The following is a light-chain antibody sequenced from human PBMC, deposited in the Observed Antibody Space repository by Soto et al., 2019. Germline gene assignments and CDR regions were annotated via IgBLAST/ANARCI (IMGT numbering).Light chain of an antibody. CDR3: QQSYSTLT. CDR1: QSISSY. CDR2: AAS. Sequence: IQMTQSPSSLSASVGDRVTITCRASQSISSYLNWYQQKPGKAPKLLIYAASSLQSGVPSRFSGRGSGTDFTLTISSLQPEDFATYYCQQSYSTLTFGPGTKVDIK. J-gene: IGKJ3*01. V-gene: IGKV1-39*01.